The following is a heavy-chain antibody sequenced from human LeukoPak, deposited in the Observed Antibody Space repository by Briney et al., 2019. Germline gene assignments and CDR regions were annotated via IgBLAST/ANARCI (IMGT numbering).Heavy chain of an antibody. J-gene: IGHJ4*02. CDR3: ARARYSDC. CDR2: IKEDGSEK. CDR1: GFTFSNYW. V-gene: IGHV3-7*01. Sequence: GGSLRLSCVASGFTFSNYWMTWVRQAPRKGLEWVANIKEDGSEKNYADSVKGRFTISRDNAKKSLYLQMNSLRAEDAAVYYCARARYSDCWGQGTLVTVSS.